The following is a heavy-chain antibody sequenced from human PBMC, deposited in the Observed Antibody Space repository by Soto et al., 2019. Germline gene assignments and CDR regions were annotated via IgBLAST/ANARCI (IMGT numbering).Heavy chain of an antibody. D-gene: IGHD6-19*01. CDR2: IKQDGSEK. CDR3: ARDIKSYSSGWYNVRWGLDY. Sequence: EVQLVESGGGLVQPGGSLRLSCAASGFTFSSYWMSWVRQAPGKGLEWVANIKQDGSEKYYVDSVKGRFTISRDNAYNPLYLQMNSLGAEDTAVYYCARDIKSYSSGWYNVRWGLDYWGQGTLVTVSS. J-gene: IGHJ4*02. CDR1: GFTFSSYW. V-gene: IGHV3-7*01.